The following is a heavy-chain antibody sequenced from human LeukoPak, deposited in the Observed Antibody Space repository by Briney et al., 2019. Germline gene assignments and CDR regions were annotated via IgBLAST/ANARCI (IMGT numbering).Heavy chain of an antibody. CDR1: GYSNSSSSW. CDR2: IYHSGTT. CDR3: AREPWGSSGYYDY. J-gene: IGHJ4*02. D-gene: IGHD3-22*01. Sequence: SETLSLTCAVSGYSNSSSSWWGWIRQPPGKGLEWIAYIYHSGTTYYNPSLKSRVTISVDRSKNQFSLKLSSVTAADTAVYYCAREPWGSSGYYDYWGQGTLVTVSS. V-gene: IGHV4-28*03.